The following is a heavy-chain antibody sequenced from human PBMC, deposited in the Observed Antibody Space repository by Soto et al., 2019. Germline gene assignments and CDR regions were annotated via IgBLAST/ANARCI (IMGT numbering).Heavy chain of an antibody. CDR3: VRDTRTSGGLWYFDL. J-gene: IGHJ2*01. V-gene: IGHV4-4*02. D-gene: IGHD2-15*01. Sequence: QVQLQESGPGLVEPSGTLSLTCVVSSGSINSDDWWNWVRQPPGKGLEWIGEVFHSGKTTYNPSRKSRVTRSGDKFRNQFSLTLSSVTAADTAVYYCVRDTRTSGGLWYFDLWGRGTLVSVSS. CDR1: SGSINSDDW. CDR2: VFHSGKT.